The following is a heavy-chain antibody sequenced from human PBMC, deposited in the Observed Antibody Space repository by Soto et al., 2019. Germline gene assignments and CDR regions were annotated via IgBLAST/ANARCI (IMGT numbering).Heavy chain of an antibody. D-gene: IGHD3-3*01. CDR3: ASGQESFLEWLPQHTDDAFDI. V-gene: IGHV1-8*01. J-gene: IGHJ3*02. CDR2: MNPNSGNT. Sequence: QVQLVKSGAEVKKPGASVKVSCKAYGYTFTSYDINLVRQATGQGLEWMGWMNPNSGNTGYAQKFQGRVTMTRNTSISTAYMVLSSLKSEDTAVYYCASGQESFLEWLPQHTDDAFDIWCQGTMVTVSS. CDR1: GYTFTSYD.